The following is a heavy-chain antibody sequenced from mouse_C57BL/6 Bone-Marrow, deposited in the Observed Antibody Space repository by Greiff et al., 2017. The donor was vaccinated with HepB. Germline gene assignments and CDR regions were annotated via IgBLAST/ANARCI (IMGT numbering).Heavy chain of an antibody. D-gene: IGHD2-2*01. V-gene: IGHV14-4*01. Sequence: EVQLQQSGAELVRPGASVKLSCTASGFNIKDDYRHWVKQRPEQGLEWIGWIDPENGDTEYASKFQGKATITADTSSNTAYLQLSSLTSEDTAVYYCARWGYDAAYWGQGTLVTVSA. CDR1: GFNIKDDY. CDR3: ARWGYDAAY. CDR2: IDPENGDT. J-gene: IGHJ3*01.